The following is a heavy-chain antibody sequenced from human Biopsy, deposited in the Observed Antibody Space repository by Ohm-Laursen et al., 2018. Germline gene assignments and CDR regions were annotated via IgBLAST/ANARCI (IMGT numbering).Heavy chain of an antibody. D-gene: IGHD6-19*01. J-gene: IGHJ6*02. Sequence: TLSLTSTVSGLTISSDYWSWIAQTPGKGLVWIVYINCTESTNYNPFLNSLVIFSVDTSKNQFSLRLNSVTAADTAVYYCTRATNSSGWPYYYFYGMDVWGQGTTVTVSS. CDR2: INCTEST. CDR1: GLTISSDY. V-gene: IGHV4-59*01. CDR3: TRATNSSGWPYYYFYGMDV.